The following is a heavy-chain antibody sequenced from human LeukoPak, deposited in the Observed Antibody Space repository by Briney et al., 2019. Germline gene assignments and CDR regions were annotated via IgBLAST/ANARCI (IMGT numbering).Heavy chain of an antibody. CDR3: TKNGGYSDAFDI. Sequence: GGSLRLSCAASGFIFDDYAMHWVRQAPGKGLEWVSLISGDGGRTYYTDSVKGRFTISRDNSKHSLYLQMNSLRTEDTALYYCTKNGGYSDAFDIWGQGSMVTVSS. CDR1: GFIFDDYA. J-gene: IGHJ3*02. CDR2: ISGDGGRT. D-gene: IGHD3-10*01. V-gene: IGHV3-43*02.